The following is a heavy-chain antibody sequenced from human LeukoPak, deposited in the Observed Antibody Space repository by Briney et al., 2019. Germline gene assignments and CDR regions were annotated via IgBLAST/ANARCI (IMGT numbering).Heavy chain of an antibody. D-gene: IGHD3-22*01. Sequence: SVKVSCKASGGTFSSYAISWVRQAPGQGLEWMGGIIPIFGTANYAQKFQGRVTITTDESTSTAYMELSSLRSEDTAVYYCARVTEQGWLLDAFDIWAKGQWSPSLQ. V-gene: IGHV1-69*05. CDR2: IIPIFGTA. CDR3: ARVTEQGWLLDAFDI. CDR1: GGTFSSYA. J-gene: IGHJ3*02.